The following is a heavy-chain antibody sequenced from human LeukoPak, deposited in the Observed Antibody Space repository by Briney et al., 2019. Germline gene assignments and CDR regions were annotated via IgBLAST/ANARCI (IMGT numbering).Heavy chain of an antibody. Sequence: PGGSLRLSCAASGFTFSSYAMHWVRQAPGKGLEWVAVISYDGSNKYYADSVKGRFTISRDNSKNTLYLQMNRLEAEDTAVYYCTTIDEVNRKLDYWGQGTLVTVSS. D-gene: IGHD5-24*01. J-gene: IGHJ4*02. V-gene: IGHV3-30*04. CDR1: GFTFSSYA. CDR2: ISYDGSNK. CDR3: TTIDEVNRKLDY.